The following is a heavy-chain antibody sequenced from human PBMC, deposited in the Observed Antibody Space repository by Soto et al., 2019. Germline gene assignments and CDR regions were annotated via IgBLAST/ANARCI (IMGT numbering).Heavy chain of an antibody. V-gene: IGHV4-34*01. CDR1: GGSFSGYY. J-gene: IGHJ6*02. D-gene: IGHD5-18*01. Sequence: QVQLQQWGAGLLKPSETLSLTCAVYGGSFSGYYWSWIRQPQGKGLEWIGEINHSGSTNYNPSLKSRVTISVDTSKNQFSLKLSSVTAADTAVYYCARGGDYGYPYYYGMDVWGQGTTVTVSS. CDR3: ARGGDYGYPYYYGMDV. CDR2: INHSGST.